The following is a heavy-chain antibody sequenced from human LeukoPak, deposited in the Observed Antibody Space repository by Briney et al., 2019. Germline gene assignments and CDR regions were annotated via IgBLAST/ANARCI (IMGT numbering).Heavy chain of an antibody. Sequence: SETLSLTCAVSGGSISSGGYYWSWIRQPPGKGLEWIGEINHSGSTNYNPSLKSRVTISVDTSKNQFSLKLSSVTAADTAVYYCARLRVEPEHYYDSSGYYLRQIHYYFDYWGQGTLVTVSS. CDR2: INHSGST. V-gene: IGHV4-34*01. CDR1: GGSISSGGYY. D-gene: IGHD3-22*01. J-gene: IGHJ4*02. CDR3: ARLRVEPEHYYDSSGYYLRQIHYYFDY.